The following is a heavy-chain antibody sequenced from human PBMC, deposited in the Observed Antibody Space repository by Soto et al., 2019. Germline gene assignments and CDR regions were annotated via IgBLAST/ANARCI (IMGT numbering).Heavy chain of an antibody. CDR3: ARGDSSSWSNYYYYGMDV. CDR2: ISYDGSNK. Sequence: GSLRLSCAASGFTFSSYAMHWVRQAPGKGLEWVAVISYDGSNKYYADSVKGRFTISRDNSKNTLYLQMNSLRAEDTAVYYCARGDSSSWSNYYYYGMDVWGQGTTVTVSS. J-gene: IGHJ6*02. V-gene: IGHV3-30-3*01. D-gene: IGHD6-13*01. CDR1: GFTFSSYA.